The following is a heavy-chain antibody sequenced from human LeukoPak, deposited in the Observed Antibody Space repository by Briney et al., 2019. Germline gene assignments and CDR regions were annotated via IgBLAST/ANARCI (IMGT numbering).Heavy chain of an antibody. Sequence: GGSLRLSCAASGFTFSSYAMSWVRQAPGKGLEWVSAISGSGGSTYYADSVKGRFTISRDNSKNTLYLQMNSLRAEDTAVYYCAREKIAAGAAQYLYYFDYWGQGTLVTVSS. V-gene: IGHV3-23*01. CDR1: GFTFSSYA. CDR3: AREKIAAGAAQYLYYFDY. J-gene: IGHJ4*02. CDR2: ISGSGGST. D-gene: IGHD6-13*01.